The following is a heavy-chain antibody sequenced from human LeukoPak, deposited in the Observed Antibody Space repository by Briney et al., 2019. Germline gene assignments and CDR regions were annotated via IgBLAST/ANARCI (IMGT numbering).Heavy chain of an antibody. CDR3: ARGAAHTYYFDY. V-gene: IGHV4-59*01. Sequence: SETLSLTCTVSGGSLSNYYWSWIRQPPGKGLEWIGYMYYTGDTNYNPSLKSRVTISVDTSKNQFSLKLSSVTAADTAVYYCARGAAHTYYFDYWGQGTLVTVSS. J-gene: IGHJ4*02. CDR1: GGSLSNYY. CDR2: MYYTGDT. D-gene: IGHD6-6*01.